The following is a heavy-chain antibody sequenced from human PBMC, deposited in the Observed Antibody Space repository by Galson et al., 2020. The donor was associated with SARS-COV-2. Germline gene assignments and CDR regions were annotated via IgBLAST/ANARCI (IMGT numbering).Heavy chain of an antibody. CDR2: ISVYSGNT. CDR3: ARDRVVAAGTPGEY. D-gene: IGHD2-2*01. V-gene: IGHV1-18*01. CDR1: GYTFNSYG. Sequence: ASVKVSCKASGYTFNSYGVNWVRQAPGQGLEWMGWISVYSGNTNYAQKFQGRVSMTADTSTSTAYMELRSLRSDDTAVYYCARDRVVAAGTPGEYWGQGTQVTVYS. J-gene: IGHJ4*02.